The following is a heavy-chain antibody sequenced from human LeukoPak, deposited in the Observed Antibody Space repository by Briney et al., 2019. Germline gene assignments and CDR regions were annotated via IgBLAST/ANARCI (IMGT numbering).Heavy chain of an antibody. J-gene: IGHJ5*02. D-gene: IGHD3-3*01. CDR2: ISGSGGST. CDR1: GFTFSSYA. Sequence: HPGGSLRLSCAASGFTFSSYAMSWVRQAPGKGLEWVSAISGSGGSTYYADSVKGRFTISRDNSKNTLYLQMNSLRAEDTAVYYCAKEHYDFWSGHTAEDWFDPWGQGTLVTVSS. CDR3: AKEHYDFWSGHTAEDWFDP. V-gene: IGHV3-23*01.